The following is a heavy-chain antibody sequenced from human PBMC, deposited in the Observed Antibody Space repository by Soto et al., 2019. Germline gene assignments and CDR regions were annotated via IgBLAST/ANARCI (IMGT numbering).Heavy chain of an antibody. CDR2: IHYSGNT. Sequence: QVQLQEWGPGLVKPSQTLSLTCTVSGGSISSGDYYWTWIRQPPGKGLEWIVYIHYSGNTFNNPSLKSRVTMSVDTSKNQFSLKLSSVPAADTAVYSCALAIVHEFWSGYYDYWGQGTLVTVSS. CDR1: GGSISSGDYY. V-gene: IGHV4-30-4*01. D-gene: IGHD3-3*01. J-gene: IGHJ4*02. CDR3: ALAIVHEFWSGYYDY.